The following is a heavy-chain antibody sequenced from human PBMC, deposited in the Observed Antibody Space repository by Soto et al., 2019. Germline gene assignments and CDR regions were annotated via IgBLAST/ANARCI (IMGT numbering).Heavy chain of an antibody. Sequence: QVQLQQGGAGLLKPSDTLSLTCGVYGGSFSGYYWXWIRXPPGXGXEWIGEIDHSGSSNFNPFLKSRVTISVDTSKNQFXLXLXSXXXXXXXXXXXXXXXXXXXXXXXDXXWRLGRYYYMDVWGKGTPVTVSS. D-gene: IGHD3-3*01. CDR3: XXXXXXXXXXXXDXXWRLGRYYYMDV. CDR2: IDHSGSS. V-gene: IGHV4-34*01. CDR1: GGSFSGYY. J-gene: IGHJ6*03.